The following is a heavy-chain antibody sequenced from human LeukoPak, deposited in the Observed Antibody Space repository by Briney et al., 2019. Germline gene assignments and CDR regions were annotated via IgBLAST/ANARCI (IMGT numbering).Heavy chain of an antibody. CDR1: XXSFNXSGYY. CDR3: ARLWGFDP. J-gene: IGHJ5*02. Sequence: TXXXXXXSFNXSGYYWGWIRQPPGKGLEWIGNIYYSGSTYYNPSLKSRVTISVDTSKNQFSLKLSSVTAADTAVYYCARLWGFDPWGQGTLVTVSS. V-gene: IGHV4-39*01. CDR2: IYYSGST. D-gene: IGHD7-27*01.